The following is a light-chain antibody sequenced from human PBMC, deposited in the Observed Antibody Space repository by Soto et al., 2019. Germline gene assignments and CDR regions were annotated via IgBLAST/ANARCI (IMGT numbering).Light chain of an antibody. J-gene: IGKJ4*01. CDR2: DAS. V-gene: IGKV1-33*01. CDR1: QDIRKY. CDR3: QQSDTHPLT. Sequence: DIQMTQSPSSLSASVGDRVSITCQATQDIRKYLNWYQHKPGKAPKLLIHDASNLQSGVPSRFSGSGSGTDFTVTISSLQPEDVATYYCQQSDTHPLTFGGGTKVEMK.